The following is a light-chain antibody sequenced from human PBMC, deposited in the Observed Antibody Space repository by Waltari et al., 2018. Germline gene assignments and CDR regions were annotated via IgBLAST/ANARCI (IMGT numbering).Light chain of an antibody. CDR1: SSNIGSNT. CDR3: AAWDDSLNGFYV. Sequence: QSVLTQPPSASGTPGQRVTISCSGSSSNIGSNTVNWYQPLPGTAPKLLIYSNKQRPSGGPDRFSGSKAGTSASLAISGLQSEDEADYYCAAWDDSLNGFYVFGTGTKVTVL. V-gene: IGLV1-44*01. CDR2: SNK. J-gene: IGLJ1*01.